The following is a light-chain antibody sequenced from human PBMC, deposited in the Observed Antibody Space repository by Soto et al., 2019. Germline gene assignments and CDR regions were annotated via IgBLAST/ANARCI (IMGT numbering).Light chain of an antibody. J-gene: IGLJ1*01. CDR1: SSDVGSYNL. V-gene: IGLV2-23*01. CDR3: CSYAGSSTPYV. CDR2: EGS. Sequence: QSSLTQPASVSGSPGQSITISCTGTSSDVGSYNLVSWYQQHPGKAPKLMIYEGSKRPSGVSNRFSGSKSGNTASLTISGLQAEDEADYYCCSYAGSSTPYVFGNGTKVTV.